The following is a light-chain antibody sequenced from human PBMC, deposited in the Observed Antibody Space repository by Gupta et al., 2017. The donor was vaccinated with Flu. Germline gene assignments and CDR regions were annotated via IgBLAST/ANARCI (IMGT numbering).Light chain of an antibody. CDR1: SSDVGGYNY. Sequence: VTISCTGTSSDVGGYNYVSWYQQHPGKAPKLMIYDVSKRPSGVPDRFSGSKSGNTASLTISGLQAEDEADYYCCSYAGSYTFWVFGGGTKLTVL. CDR2: DVS. J-gene: IGLJ3*02. CDR3: CSYAGSYTFWV. V-gene: IGLV2-11*01.